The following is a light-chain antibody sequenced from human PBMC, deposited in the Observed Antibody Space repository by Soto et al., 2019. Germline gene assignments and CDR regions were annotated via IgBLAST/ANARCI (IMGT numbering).Light chain of an antibody. CDR3: QHYSSSRT. CDR2: DAP. CDR1: QSVSSSY. V-gene: IGKV3-20*01. J-gene: IGKJ1*01. Sequence: EIVLTQSPGTLSLSPGERATLSCRASQSVSSSYLAWYQQKPGQAPRLLIYDAPSRATAIPDRFSGSGAETDFALTISRLEPEDFGVYYCQHYSSSRTFGQGPKEEVK.